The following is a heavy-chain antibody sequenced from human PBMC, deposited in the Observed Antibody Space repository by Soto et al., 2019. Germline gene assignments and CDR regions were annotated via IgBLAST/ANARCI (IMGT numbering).Heavy chain of an antibody. J-gene: IGHJ1*01. CDR1: GVSFSSYG. D-gene: IGHD3-22*01. CDR3: AKVPNYYDSSGYYYAGDYFQH. Sequence: GGSLRLSCAASGVSFSSYGMHWVRQAPGKGLEWVAVISYDGSNKYYADSVKGRFTIPRDNSKNTLYLQMNSLRAEDTAVYYCAKVPNYYDSSGYYYAGDYFQHWGQG. V-gene: IGHV3-30*18. CDR2: ISYDGSNK.